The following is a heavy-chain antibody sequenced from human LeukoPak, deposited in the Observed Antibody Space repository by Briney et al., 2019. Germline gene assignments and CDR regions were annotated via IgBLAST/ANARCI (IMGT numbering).Heavy chain of an antibody. V-gene: IGHV3-15*01. CDR3: TTDLLIYCGGDCLDDAFDI. J-gene: IGHJ3*02. CDR2: IKSKTDGGTT. D-gene: IGHD2-21*02. CDR1: GFTFSSYS. Sequence: GGSLRLSCAASGFTFSSYSMNRVRQAPGKGLEWVGRIKSKTDGGTTDYAAPVKGRFTISRDDSKNTLYLQMNSLKTEDTAVYYCTTDLLIYCGGDCLDDAFDIWGQGTMVTVSS.